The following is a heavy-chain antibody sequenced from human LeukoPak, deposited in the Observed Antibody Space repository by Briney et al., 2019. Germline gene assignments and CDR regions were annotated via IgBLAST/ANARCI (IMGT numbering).Heavy chain of an antibody. CDR3: ARVGYYESSGYYEY. J-gene: IGHJ4*02. CDR2: TNPNSGGT. Sequence: GASVKVSCTASGYTLTDYYMHWVRQAPGQGLEWMGRTNPNSGGTNYAQKFQGRVTMTRDTSISTVYMELSRLRSDDTAVYYCARVGYYESSGYYEYWGQGTLVTVSS. D-gene: IGHD3-22*01. CDR1: GYTLTDYY. V-gene: IGHV1-2*06.